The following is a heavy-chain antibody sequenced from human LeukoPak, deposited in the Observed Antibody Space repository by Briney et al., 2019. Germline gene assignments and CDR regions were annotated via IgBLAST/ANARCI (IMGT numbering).Heavy chain of an antibody. J-gene: IGHJ4*02. CDR1: AYTLSGYY. CDR2: INPKSGVT. D-gene: IGHD6-19*01. V-gene: IGHV1-2*02. CDR3: ARRIAVAGSPVYYFDY. Sequence: ASVKVSCKASAYTLSGYYMHWVRQAPGQGLEWMGWINPKSGVTNYAQKFQGRVTMTWDTSINTTFMELSRLRSDDTAVYYCARRIAVAGSPVYYFDYWGQRTLVTVSS.